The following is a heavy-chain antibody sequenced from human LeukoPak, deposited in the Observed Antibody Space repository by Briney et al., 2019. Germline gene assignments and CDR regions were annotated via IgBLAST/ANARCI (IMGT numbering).Heavy chain of an antibody. CDR1: GFTFSSYA. CDR3: ARATSTVTTLNPMGY. CDR2: ISYDGSNK. Sequence: GGSLRLSCAASGFTFSSYAMHWVRQAPGEGLEWVAVISYDGSNKYYADSVKGRFTISRDNSKNTLYLQMNSLRAEDTAVYYCARATSTVTTLNPMGYWGQGTLVTVSS. J-gene: IGHJ4*02. V-gene: IGHV3-30-3*01. D-gene: IGHD4-17*01.